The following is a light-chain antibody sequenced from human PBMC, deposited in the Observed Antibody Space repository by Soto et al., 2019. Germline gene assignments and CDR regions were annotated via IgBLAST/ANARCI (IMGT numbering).Light chain of an antibody. J-gene: IGLJ2*01. V-gene: IGLV3-1*01. CDR3: QAWDGNNAI. CDR2: QDN. CDR1: KLGDKY. Sequence: SYELTQSPSVSVSPGQTGSITCSGNKLGDKYTYWYQQKPGQSPVLVIYQDNKRPSGIPERFSGSNSGNTATLTISGTQASDEADYFCQAWDGNNAIFGGGTKLTVL.